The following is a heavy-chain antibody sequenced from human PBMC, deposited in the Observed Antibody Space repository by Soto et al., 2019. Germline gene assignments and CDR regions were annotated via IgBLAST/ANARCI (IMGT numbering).Heavy chain of an antibody. CDR1: GGSISSGGYY. CDR2: IYYSGST. Sequence: PSETLSLTCTVSGGSISSGGYYWSWIRQPPGKGLEWIGYIYYSGSTNYNPSLKSRVTISVDTSKNQFSLKLSSVTAADTAVYYCAKNYGNAFDIWGQGTMVTVSS. J-gene: IGHJ3*02. D-gene: IGHD3-10*01. CDR3: AKNYGNAFDI. V-gene: IGHV4-61*08.